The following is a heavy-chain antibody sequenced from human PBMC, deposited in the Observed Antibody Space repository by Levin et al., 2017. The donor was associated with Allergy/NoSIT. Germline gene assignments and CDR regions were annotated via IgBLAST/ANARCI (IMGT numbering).Heavy chain of an antibody. CDR2: IWYDGRHK. D-gene: IGHD6-19*01. Sequence: LSLTCAASGFTFSSYGMHWVRQAPGKGLEWVAVIWYDGRHKYYVDSVKGRFTVSRDNSKNTLYLQMSSLSAEDTAVYYCARDRSAYSSGWFPSGLDSWGQGTLVTVSS. CDR3: ARDRSAYSSGWFPSGLDS. V-gene: IGHV3-33*01. J-gene: IGHJ4*02. CDR1: GFTFSSYG.